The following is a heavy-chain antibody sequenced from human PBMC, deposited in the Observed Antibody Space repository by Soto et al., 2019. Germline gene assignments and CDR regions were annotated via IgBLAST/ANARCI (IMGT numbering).Heavy chain of an antibody. CDR2: ISGSGGST. Sequence: EVQLLESGGGLVQPGGSLRLSCAASGFTFSSYAMSWVRQAPGKGLEWVSAISGSGGSTYYADSVKGRFTISRDNSKNTLYLQMNSLRAEDTAVYYCAKVPPRHQWLEGGVDYWGQGTLVTVSS. CDR3: AKVPPRHQWLEGGVDY. CDR1: GFTFSSYA. J-gene: IGHJ4*02. D-gene: IGHD6-19*01. V-gene: IGHV3-23*01.